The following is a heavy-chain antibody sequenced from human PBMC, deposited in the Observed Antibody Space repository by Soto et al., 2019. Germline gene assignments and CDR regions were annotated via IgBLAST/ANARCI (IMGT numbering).Heavy chain of an antibody. V-gene: IGHV3-7*01. J-gene: IGHJ4*02. CDR2: IKTDGSEK. CDR3: VRGDDGGWYGSGRRPGDDY. Sequence: EVQLVESGGGLVQPGGSLRLSCAASGFTFSWYWMSWVRQTPGQGLEWVANIKTDGSEKYYVDSVEGRFTISRDNAKNLLFLQRNSLRGEDTGVYYCVRGDDGGWYGSGRRPGDDYWGQGTLMIVSS. CDR1: GFTFSWYW. D-gene: IGHD3-10*01.